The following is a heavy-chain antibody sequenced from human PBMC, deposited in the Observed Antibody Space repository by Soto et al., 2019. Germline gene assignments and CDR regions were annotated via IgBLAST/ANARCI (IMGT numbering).Heavy chain of an antibody. CDR1: GFTFSSYA. CDR2: ISGSGGST. D-gene: IGHD7-27*01. CDR3: AKGPELGMTYYFDY. Sequence: LRLSCAASGFTFSSYAMSWVRQAPGKGLEWVSAISGSGGSTYYADSVKGRFTISRDNSKNTLYLQMNSLRAEDTAVYYCAKGPELGMTYYFDYWGQGTLVTVSS. J-gene: IGHJ4*02. V-gene: IGHV3-23*01.